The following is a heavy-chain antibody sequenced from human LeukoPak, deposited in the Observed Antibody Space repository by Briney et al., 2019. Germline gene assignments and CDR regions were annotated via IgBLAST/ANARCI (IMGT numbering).Heavy chain of an antibody. CDR3: ARDSLVGSTTPVFDY. J-gene: IGHJ4*02. CDR2: IDSTSTYI. V-gene: IGHV3-21*04. Sequence: GGSLRLSCAASRFTFSTYSMNWVRQAPGKGLEWVSSIDSTSTYINYADSVKGRFTISRDNAKNSLYLQMDSLRAEDTAVYYCARDSLVGSTTPVFDYWGQGTLVTVSS. CDR1: RFTFSTYS. D-gene: IGHD1-26*01.